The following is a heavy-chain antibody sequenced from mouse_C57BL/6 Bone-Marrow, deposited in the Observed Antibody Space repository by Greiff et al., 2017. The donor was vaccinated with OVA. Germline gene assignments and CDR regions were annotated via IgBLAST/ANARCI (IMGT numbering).Heavy chain of an antibody. CDR1: GYTFTSYW. V-gene: IGHV1-69*01. D-gene: IGHD2-14*01. CDR2: IDPSDSYT. Sequence: VQLQQPGAELVMPGASVKLSCKASGYTFTSYWMHWVKQRPGQGLEWIGEIDPSDSYTNYNQKFKGKSTLTVDKSSSTAYMQLSSLTSEYSAVYYCARGNPYYRDWYFDVWGTGTTVTVSS. CDR3: ARGNPYYRDWYFDV. J-gene: IGHJ1*03.